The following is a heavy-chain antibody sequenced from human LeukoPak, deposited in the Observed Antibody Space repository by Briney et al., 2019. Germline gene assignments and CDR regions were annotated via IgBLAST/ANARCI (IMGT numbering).Heavy chain of an antibody. J-gene: IGHJ3*02. V-gene: IGHV4-4*07. Sequence: SETLSITRTVSGDSISNYYWTWIRQPAGKGLDWIGRIYPGGTSYFNPSLKSRVTLSVDTSKNQFSLRLTSVTAADTAVYYCARGPLTEAHTFYIWGHGEMFTVSS. CDR2: IYPGGTS. D-gene: IGHD1-14*01. CDR3: ARGPLTEAHTFYI. CDR1: GDSISNYY.